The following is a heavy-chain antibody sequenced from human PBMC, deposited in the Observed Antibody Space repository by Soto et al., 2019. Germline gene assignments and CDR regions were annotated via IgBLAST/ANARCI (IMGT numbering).Heavy chain of an antibody. CDR2: ISGYNGDT. V-gene: IGHV1-18*04. CDR1: GYTFTSHG. Sequence: QVQLVHSGGGVKKPGASVKVSCKASGYTFTSHGISWVRQAPGQGLEWMGWISGYNGDTNYAQKFEARVTMPTDTSTTTAYMGLRSVSSDDTPVYSCAREPSTPSGHGICFAPGGKGALFTASS. J-gene: IGHJ5*02. CDR3: AREPSTPSGHGICFAP. D-gene: IGHD5-12*01.